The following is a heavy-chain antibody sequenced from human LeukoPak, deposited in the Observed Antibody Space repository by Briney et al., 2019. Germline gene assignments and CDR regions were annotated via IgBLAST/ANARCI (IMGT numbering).Heavy chain of an antibody. J-gene: IGHJ4*02. CDR2: INSDGSST. CDR3: STSRTFDY. CDR1: GFTLSSYW. Sequence: PGGSLRLSSPASGFTLSSYWMPWVRHAPGKGLVWVSRINSDGSSTSYADSVKGRFTISRDNAKNTVYLQMNSLRAEDTAAYYCSTSRTFDYWGQGTLVTVSS. V-gene: IGHV3-74*01.